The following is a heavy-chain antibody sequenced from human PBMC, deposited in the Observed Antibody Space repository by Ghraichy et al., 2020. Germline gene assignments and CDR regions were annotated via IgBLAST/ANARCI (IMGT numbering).Heavy chain of an antibody. D-gene: IGHD3-10*01. J-gene: IGHJ6*02. CDR2: IYSGGST. V-gene: IGHV3-53*01. CDR1: GFTVSSNY. CDR3: AREGGVLLWFGELGGYYYGMDV. Sequence: GGSLRLSCAASGFTVSSNYMSWVRQAPGKGLEWVSVIYSGGSTYYADSVKGRFTISRDNSKNTLYLQMNSLRAEDTAVYYCAREGGVLLWFGELGGYYYGMDVWGQGTTVTVSS.